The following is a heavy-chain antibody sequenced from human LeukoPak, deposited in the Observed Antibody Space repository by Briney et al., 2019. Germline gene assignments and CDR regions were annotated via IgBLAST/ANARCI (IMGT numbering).Heavy chain of an antibody. J-gene: IGHJ5*02. CDR3: ARAPARWHNYFDL. V-gene: IGHV3-13*04. D-gene: IGHD2-15*01. Sequence: GRSLRLSCAAPGFTLRTFDMHWVRQVPGKGLEYVSHIGPADDTHYSDSVRGRFTISREDSGNFLYLQMNNLRAGDTAVYFCARAPARWHNYFDLWGQGTPVTVSS. CDR1: GFTLRTFD. CDR2: IGPADDT.